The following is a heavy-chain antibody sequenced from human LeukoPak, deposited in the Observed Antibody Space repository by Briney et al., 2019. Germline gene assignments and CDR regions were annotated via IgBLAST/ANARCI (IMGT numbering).Heavy chain of an antibody. Sequence: GGSLRLSCAASGFTFSSYAMSWVRQAPGKGLEWVSAISVSGGSTYYADSVKGRFTISRDNSKNTLYLQMNSLRAEDTAVYYCAKAKYITGTTLGFDYWGQGTLVTVSS. CDR3: AKAKYITGTTLGFDY. V-gene: IGHV3-23*01. J-gene: IGHJ4*02. D-gene: IGHD1-7*01. CDR1: GFTFSSYA. CDR2: ISVSGGST.